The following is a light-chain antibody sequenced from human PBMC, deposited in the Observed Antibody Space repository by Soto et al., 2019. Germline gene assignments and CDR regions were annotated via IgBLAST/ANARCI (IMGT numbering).Light chain of an antibody. Sequence: MTNSPSSLSASVRDRVTITCQASQNINNYLNWYQQKPGRAPKLLIYDASNLEAGVPSRFRGSGSGTDFTFTISRLQPDDIGTYYSDPDENLPTFCQGTILEIK. CDR3: DPDENLPT. CDR2: DAS. V-gene: IGKV1-33*01. CDR1: QNINNY. J-gene: IGKJ5*01.